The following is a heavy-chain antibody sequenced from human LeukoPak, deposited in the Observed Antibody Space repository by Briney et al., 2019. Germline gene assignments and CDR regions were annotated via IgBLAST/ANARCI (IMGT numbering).Heavy chain of an antibody. D-gene: IGHD1-26*01. V-gene: IGHV3-15*01. CDR3: TTDILEWEQYDY. Sequence: GGSLRLSCAASGFTFSNAWMSWVRQASGKGLEWVGRIKSKTDGGTTDYAAPVKGRFTISRDDSKNTLYLQMNSLKTEDTAVYYCTTDILEWEQYDYWGQGTLVTVSS. CDR1: GFTFSNAW. CDR2: IKSKTDGGTT. J-gene: IGHJ4*02.